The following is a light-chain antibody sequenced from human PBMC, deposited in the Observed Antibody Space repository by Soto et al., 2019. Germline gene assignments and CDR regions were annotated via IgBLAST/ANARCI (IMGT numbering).Light chain of an antibody. J-gene: IGKJ5*01. CDR1: ESVSSVY. CDR2: GAS. V-gene: IGKV3-20*01. CDR3: QHYGGSFT. Sequence: EIVLTQSPGTLSLSPGERATLSCRASESVSSVYLAWYQHKPGQAPRLLIFGASSRATAIPDRFSGSGSGTDFTLTISRLEPEDFAVYYCQHYGGSFTFGQRTRLEIK.